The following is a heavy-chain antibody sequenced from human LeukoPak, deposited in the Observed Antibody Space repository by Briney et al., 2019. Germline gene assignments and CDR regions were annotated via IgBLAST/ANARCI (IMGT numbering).Heavy chain of an antibody. CDR2: IYYSGTT. Sequence: PSETLSLTCTVSGGSIDSSSYYWGWVRQPPGKGLEWIGSIYYSGTTYYNPSLKSRVTMSVDTSKNQFSLKLSSVTAADTAVYYCARVKQWLPEEWFDPWGQGTLVTVSS. D-gene: IGHD6-19*01. CDR1: GGSIDSSSYY. CDR3: ARVKQWLPEEWFDP. V-gene: IGHV4-39*07. J-gene: IGHJ5*02.